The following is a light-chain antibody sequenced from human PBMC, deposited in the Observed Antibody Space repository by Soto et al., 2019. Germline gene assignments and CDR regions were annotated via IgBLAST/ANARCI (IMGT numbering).Light chain of an antibody. Sequence: LSVTPGHCAPLSCGASQSVSSWLAWYQQKPGQAPKLLIYDISTRATGIPSRFSGSGSGTDFTLTINSLQPDDFARYYCQQYGSYSWTFGQGTKVDI. CDR3: QQYGSYSWT. J-gene: IGKJ1*01. V-gene: IGKV1-5*01. CDR2: DIS. CDR1: QSVSSW.